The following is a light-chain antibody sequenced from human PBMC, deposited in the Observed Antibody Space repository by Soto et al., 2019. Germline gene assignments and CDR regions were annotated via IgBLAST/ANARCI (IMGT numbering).Light chain of an antibody. CDR1: QSISSY. Sequence: DIQMTQSPSSLSASVGDRVTITCRASQSISSYLNWYQQKPGKAPKLLIYAASSLQSGVPSRFSGSGSGTDFTLTISRLEPEDFAVYSCQQYGASPLTFGGGTKVDIK. CDR3: QQYGASPLT. J-gene: IGKJ4*01. CDR2: AAS. V-gene: IGKV1-39*01.